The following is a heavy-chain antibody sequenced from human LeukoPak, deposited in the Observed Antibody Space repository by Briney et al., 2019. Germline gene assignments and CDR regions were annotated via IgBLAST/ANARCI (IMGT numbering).Heavy chain of an antibody. J-gene: IGHJ3*02. D-gene: IGHD6-13*01. CDR1: GFTFSDYY. CDR2: ISSSGSTI. V-gene: IGHV3-11*01. CDR3: AKALDGYSSSWGPYDAFDI. Sequence: GGSLRLSCAASGFTFSDYYMSWIRQAPGKGLEWVSYISSSGSTIYYADSVKGRFTISRDNAKNSLYLQMNSLRAEDTAVYYCAKALDGYSSSWGPYDAFDIWGQGTMVTVSS.